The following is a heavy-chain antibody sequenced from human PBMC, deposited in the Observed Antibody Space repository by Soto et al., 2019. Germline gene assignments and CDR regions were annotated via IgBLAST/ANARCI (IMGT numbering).Heavy chain of an antibody. D-gene: IGHD6-13*01. J-gene: IGHJ6*02. Sequence: SVEVSCKASVGTFSSYAISWVRQAPGQGLEWMGGIIPIFGTANYAQKFQGRVTITADESTSTAYMELSSLRSEDTAVYYCARIGSAAMDVWGQGTTVTVSS. CDR1: VGTFSSYA. CDR3: ARIGSAAMDV. V-gene: IGHV1-69*01. CDR2: IIPIFGTA.